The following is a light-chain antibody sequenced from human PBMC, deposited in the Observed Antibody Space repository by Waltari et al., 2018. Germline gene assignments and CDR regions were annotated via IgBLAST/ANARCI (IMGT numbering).Light chain of an antibody. Sequence: DIQMTQSPSTLSASVGDRVTITCRASQSISSWLAWYQQKPGKVPKLLIYQASSLQSGVPSMCSGSGSGTEFTLTISGLQPDDFATYYCQQYNSYPYTFGQGTKLEI. CDR2: QAS. CDR1: QSISSW. J-gene: IGKJ2*01. CDR3: QQYNSYPYT. V-gene: IGKV1-5*03.